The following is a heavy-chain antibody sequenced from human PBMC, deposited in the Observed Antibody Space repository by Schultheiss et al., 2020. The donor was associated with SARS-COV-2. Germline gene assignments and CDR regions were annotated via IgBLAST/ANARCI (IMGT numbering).Heavy chain of an antibody. D-gene: IGHD5-18*01. CDR2: IYYSGST. V-gene: IGHV4-59*12. J-gene: IGHJ4*02. CDR3: ARERGLDSYGHYYFDY. Sequence: SQTLSLTCTVSGGSISSYYWSWIRQPPGKGLEWIGSIYYSGSTYYNPSLKSRVTISVDTSKNQFSLKLSSVTAADTAVYYCARERGLDSYGHYYFDYWGQGTLVTVSS. CDR1: GGSISSYY.